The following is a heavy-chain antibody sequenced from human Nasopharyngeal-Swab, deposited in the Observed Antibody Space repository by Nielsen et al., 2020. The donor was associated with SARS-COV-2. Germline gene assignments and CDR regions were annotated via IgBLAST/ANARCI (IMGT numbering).Heavy chain of an antibody. V-gene: IGHV4-30-4*01. Sequence: SCTVSCGSISSGDYYWSWIRQPPGKGLEWIGYIYYSGSTYYNPSLKSRVTISVDTSKNQFSLKLSSVTAADTAVYYCARVLEGGICDYWGQGTLVTVSS. CDR1: CGSISSGDYY. D-gene: IGHD1-26*01. CDR2: IYYSGST. CDR3: ARVLEGGICDY. J-gene: IGHJ4*02.